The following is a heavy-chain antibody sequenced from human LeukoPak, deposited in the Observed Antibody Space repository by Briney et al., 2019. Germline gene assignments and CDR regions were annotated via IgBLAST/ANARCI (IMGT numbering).Heavy chain of an antibody. Sequence: GGSLRLSCAASGFTFTSYGKHWVRQAPGKGLEWVTYISYDGGYQYYADSVKGRFTISRDNSKNTVYLQLNSLTPEDTAVYYCAKDRRMMSPHYGMDVWGQGTTVTVSS. CDR3: AKDRRMMSPHYGMDV. J-gene: IGHJ6*02. CDR1: GFTFTSYG. V-gene: IGHV3-30*18. CDR2: ISYDGGYQ. D-gene: IGHD3-16*01.